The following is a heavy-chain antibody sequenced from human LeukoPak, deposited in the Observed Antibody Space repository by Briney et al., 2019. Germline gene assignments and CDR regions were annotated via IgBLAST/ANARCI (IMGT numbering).Heavy chain of an antibody. D-gene: IGHD2-21*02. V-gene: IGHV3-23*01. Sequence: GGSLRLSCAASRFTFSNYAMNWVRQAPGKGLEWVSCINTSGETTFYGGTVKGRFTMSRDNSKKTVFLQMHSLGADDTAQYYCAKSIGSDSYSAIDSWGQGNLVTVSA. CDR3: AKSIGSDSYSAIDS. CDR1: RFTFSNYA. J-gene: IGHJ4*02. CDR2: INTSGETT.